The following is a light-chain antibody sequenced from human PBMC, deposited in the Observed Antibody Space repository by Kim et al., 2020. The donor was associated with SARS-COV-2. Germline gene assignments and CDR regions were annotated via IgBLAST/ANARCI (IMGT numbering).Light chain of an antibody. CDR1: TGAVTIGYY. CDR3: LLYDGSALV. Sequence: PGGTVTLTCASSTGAVTIGYYANWFQQNPGQSPRALIYNTNNKHPWTPARFSGSLLGGKAALTLSGVQPEDEADYYCLLYDGSALVFGGGTQLTVL. V-gene: IGLV7-43*01. CDR2: NTN. J-gene: IGLJ2*01.